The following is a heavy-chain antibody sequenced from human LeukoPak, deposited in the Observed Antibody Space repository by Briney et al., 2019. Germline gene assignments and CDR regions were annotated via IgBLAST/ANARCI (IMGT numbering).Heavy chain of an antibody. V-gene: IGHV3-74*01. J-gene: IGHJ4*02. CDR3: AKVIYSGWEGELSD. CDR1: GFTSSSYW. Sequence: PGGSLRLSCATSGFTSSSYWMHWVRQAPGKGLVWVSRINSDGSRTRYADSVMGRFTISRDNAKNTLYLQMNSLRAEDTAVYYCAKVIYSGWEGELSDWGQGTLVTVSS. D-gene: IGHD6-19*01. CDR2: INSDGSRT.